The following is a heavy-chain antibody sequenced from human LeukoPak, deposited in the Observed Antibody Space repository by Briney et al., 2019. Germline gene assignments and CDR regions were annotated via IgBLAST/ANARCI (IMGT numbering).Heavy chain of an antibody. V-gene: IGHV3-33*01. J-gene: IGHJ6*02. CDR3: ARAMDV. CDR2: IWFDGKNE. CDR1: GFTFSSYG. Sequence: GGSLRLSCAASGFTFSSYGMHWVRQAPGKGLEWVADIWFDGKNEHFADSVKGRFTISRDNSKNTMYLQINSLRAEDTAVYYCARAMDVWGQGTTVTVSS.